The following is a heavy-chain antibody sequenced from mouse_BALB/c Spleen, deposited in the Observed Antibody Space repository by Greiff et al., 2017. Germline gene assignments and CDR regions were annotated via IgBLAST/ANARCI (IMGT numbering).Heavy chain of an antibody. CDR3: ARSPPYYYGSSSYAMDY. Sequence: EVQLQESGPGLVKPSQSLSLTCTVTGYSITSDYAWNWIRQFPGNKLEWMGYISYSGSTSYNPSLKSRISITRDTSKNQFFLQLNSVTTEDTATYYCARSPPYYYGSSSYAMDYWGQGTSVTVSS. CDR2: ISYSGST. CDR1: GYSITSDYA. V-gene: IGHV3-2*02. J-gene: IGHJ4*01. D-gene: IGHD1-1*01.